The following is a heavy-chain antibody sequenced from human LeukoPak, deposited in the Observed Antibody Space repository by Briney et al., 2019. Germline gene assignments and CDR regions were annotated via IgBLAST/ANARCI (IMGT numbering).Heavy chain of an antibody. CDR2: ISSTSSNT. CDR3: AGDKGSYSSSWSTSYNWFDP. Sequence: GGSLRLSCAASGFTFGSNSMNWARQVPGKGLEWVSSISSTSSNTYYADSVKGRFTISRDNAKNSLYLQMNSLRAEDTAVYYCAGDKGSYSSSWSTSYNWFDPWGQGTLVTVSS. D-gene: IGHD6-13*01. J-gene: IGHJ5*02. V-gene: IGHV3-21*01. CDR1: GFTFGSNS.